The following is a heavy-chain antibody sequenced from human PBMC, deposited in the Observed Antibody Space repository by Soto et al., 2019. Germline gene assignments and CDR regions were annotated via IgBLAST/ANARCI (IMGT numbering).Heavy chain of an antibody. J-gene: IGHJ5*02. D-gene: IGHD7-27*01. CDR3: ARSLGMDNNFDP. Sequence: ASVKVSCKASGYTFTSYDINWVRQATGQGLEWMGWMNPNSGNTGYAQKFQGRVTMTRNTSISTAYMELSSLRSEDTAVYYCARSLGMDNNFDPWGQGTLVTVSS. V-gene: IGHV1-8*01. CDR2: MNPNSGNT. CDR1: GYTFTSYD.